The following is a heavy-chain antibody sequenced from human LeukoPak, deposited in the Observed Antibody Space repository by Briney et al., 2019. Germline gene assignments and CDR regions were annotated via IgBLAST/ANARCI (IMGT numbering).Heavy chain of an antibody. D-gene: IGHD1-20*01. J-gene: IGHJ3*02. CDR2: IYYSGST. CDR1: GGSISSSSYY. CDR3: ARHRVITGTDLNAFDI. Sequence: PSETLSLTCTVSGGSISSSSYYWGWIRQPPGKGLEWIGSIYYSGSTYYNPSLKGRVTISVDTSKNQFSLKLSSVTAADTAVYYCARHRVITGTDLNAFDIWGQGTMVTVSS. V-gene: IGHV4-39*01.